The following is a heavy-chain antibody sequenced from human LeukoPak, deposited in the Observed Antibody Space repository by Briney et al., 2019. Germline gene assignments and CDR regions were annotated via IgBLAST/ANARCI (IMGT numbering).Heavy chain of an antibody. J-gene: IGHJ4*02. V-gene: IGHV1-69*02. CDR1: GGTFSSYT. Sequence: SVKVSCKASGGTFSSYTISWVRQVPGQGLEWMGRIIPILGIANYAQKFQGRVTITADKSTSTAYMELSSLRSEDTAVYYCAIVEAGCSSTSCYDYWGQGTLVTVSS. CDR3: AIVEAGCSSTSCYDY. CDR2: IIPILGIA. D-gene: IGHD2-2*01.